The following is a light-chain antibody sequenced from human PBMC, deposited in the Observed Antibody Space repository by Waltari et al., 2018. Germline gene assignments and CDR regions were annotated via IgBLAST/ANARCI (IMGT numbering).Light chain of an antibody. J-gene: IGLJ1*01. Sequence: QSALTQPASVSGSPGQSITIPCTGTSSDIGFYTFVSWYQLHPGKAPKVIIYHVTNRPSGVSNRFSGSRSGNTASLTISGLQAEDEADYYCAAETSRSTLYVFGTGTKVTVL. CDR3: AAETSRSTLYV. CDR1: SSDIGFYTF. V-gene: IGLV2-14*03. CDR2: HVT.